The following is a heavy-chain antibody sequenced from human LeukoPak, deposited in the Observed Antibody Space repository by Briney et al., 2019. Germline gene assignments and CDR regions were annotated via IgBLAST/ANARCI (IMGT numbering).Heavy chain of an antibody. J-gene: IGHJ5*02. CDR3: ARTYYDFWSGTWFDP. V-gene: IGHV3-11*01. CDR1: GFTFSDYY. D-gene: IGHD3-3*01. Sequence: GGSLRLACAASGFTFSDYYMSWIRQAPGKGLEWVSYISSSGSTIYYADSVKGRFTISRDNAKNSLYLQMNSLRAEDTAVYYCARTYYDFWSGTWFDPWGQGTLVTVSS. CDR2: ISSSGSTI.